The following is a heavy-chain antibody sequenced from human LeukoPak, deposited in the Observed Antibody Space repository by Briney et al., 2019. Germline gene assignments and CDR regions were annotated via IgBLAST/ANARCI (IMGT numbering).Heavy chain of an antibody. CDR2: ISWNSGSI. CDR3: AKDKGAAAGTFDY. D-gene: IGHD6-13*01. Sequence: GGSLRLSCAASGFTFDDYAMHWVRQAPGKGLEWVSGISWNSGSIGYADSVKGRFTISRDNAENSLYLQMNSLRAEDTALYYCAKDKGAAAGTFDYWGQGTLVTVSS. CDR1: GFTFDDYA. J-gene: IGHJ4*02. V-gene: IGHV3-9*01.